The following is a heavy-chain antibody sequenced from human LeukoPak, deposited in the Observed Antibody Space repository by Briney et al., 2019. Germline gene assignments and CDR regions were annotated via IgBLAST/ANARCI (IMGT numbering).Heavy chain of an antibody. CDR2: ISYTGST. V-gene: IGHV4-59*01. J-gene: IGHJ4*02. D-gene: IGHD2-8*01. CDR3: AKYGVGSTYFDY. CDR1: GASISSYY. Sequence: PSETLSLTCTVSGASISSYYWSWIRQTPGKGLEWIGYISYTGSTDYNPSFKSRVTVSADSSKNHFSLKLTSVTAADTAVYYCAKYGVGSTYFDYWGQGILVTVSS.